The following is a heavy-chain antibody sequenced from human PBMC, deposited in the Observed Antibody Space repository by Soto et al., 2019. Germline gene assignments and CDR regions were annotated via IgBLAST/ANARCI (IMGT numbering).Heavy chain of an antibody. CDR2: IWYDGSNK. CDR3: ARRSTTMLTTWFYQAMDV. CDR1: GFSFSNYG. Sequence: VQLVESGGGVVQPGSSLRLSCAASGFSFSNYGMHWVRQAPGKGLEWVAVIWYDGSNKYYADSVKGRFTISRDNSKNTVDLQMDSLTAADTAVYYCARRSTTMLTTWFYQAMDVWHRANTVTVSS. D-gene: IGHD2-2*01. J-gene: IGHJ6*02. V-gene: IGHV3-33*01.